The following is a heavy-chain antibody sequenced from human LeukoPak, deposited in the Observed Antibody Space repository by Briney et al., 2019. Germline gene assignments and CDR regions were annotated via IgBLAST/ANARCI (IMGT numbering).Heavy chain of an antibody. CDR1: GFTFDDYA. Sequence: GGSLRLSCAASGFTFDDYAMHWVRHAPGKGLEWVSGISWNSGSIGYADSVKGRFTISRDNAKNSLYLQMNSLRAEDTAVYYCARDLLVRGVPFDYWGQGTLVTVSS. V-gene: IGHV3-9*01. J-gene: IGHJ4*02. D-gene: IGHD3-10*01. CDR2: ISWNSGSI. CDR3: ARDLLVRGVPFDY.